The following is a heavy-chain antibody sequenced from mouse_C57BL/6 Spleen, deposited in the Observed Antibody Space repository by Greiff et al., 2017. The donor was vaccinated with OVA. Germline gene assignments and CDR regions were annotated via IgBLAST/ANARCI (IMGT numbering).Heavy chain of an antibody. D-gene: IGHD3-2*02. Sequence: VQLQQSGAELVRPGASVTLSCKASGYTFTDYEMHWVKQTPVHGLEWIGAIDPETGGTAYNQKFKGKAILTADKSSSTAYMELRSLTSEDSAVDYCTRPGSSGFFDYWGQGTTLTVSS. J-gene: IGHJ2*01. CDR1: GYTFTDYE. CDR2: IDPETGGT. V-gene: IGHV1-15*01. CDR3: TRPGSSGFFDY.